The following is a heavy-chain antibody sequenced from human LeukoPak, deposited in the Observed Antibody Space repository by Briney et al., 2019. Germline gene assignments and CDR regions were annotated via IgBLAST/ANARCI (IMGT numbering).Heavy chain of an antibody. CDR1: GFTFSSHS. CDR3: ARDFDPEYYFDC. Sequence: GGSLRLSCAASGFTFSSHSMNWVRQAPGKGLEWVSSISSSSSYIYYADSVKGRFTISRDNAKNSLYLQLNSLRAEDTAVYYCARDFDPEYYFDCWGQGTLVTVSS. CDR2: ISSSSSYI. V-gene: IGHV3-21*01. J-gene: IGHJ4*02.